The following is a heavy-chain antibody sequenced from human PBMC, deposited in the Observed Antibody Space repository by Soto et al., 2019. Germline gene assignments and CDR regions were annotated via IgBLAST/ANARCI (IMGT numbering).Heavy chain of an antibody. CDR1: GFTVSSNY. D-gene: IGHD6-6*01. J-gene: IGHJ6*02. Sequence: PGGSLRLSCAASGFTVSSNYMSWVRQAPGKGLEWVSVIYSGGSTYYADSAKGRFTISRDNSKNTLYLQMNSLRAEDTAVYYCARDPRKAARPSYGMDVWGQGTTVTVPS. CDR3: ARDPRKAARPSYGMDV. CDR2: IYSGGST. V-gene: IGHV3-53*01.